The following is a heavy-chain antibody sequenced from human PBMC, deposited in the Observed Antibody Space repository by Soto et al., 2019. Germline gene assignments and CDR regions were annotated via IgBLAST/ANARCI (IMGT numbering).Heavy chain of an antibody. CDR2: IYYSGST. Sequence: PSETLSLTCTVSGGSISSVNYYWSWIRQHPEKGLEWIGYIYYSGSTYYNPSLKSRVTMSVDTSTNQFSLKLMSVTAADTAVYYCASHHDYGDYLDSWGQGTLVTVSS. CDR1: GGSISSVNYY. D-gene: IGHD4-17*01. J-gene: IGHJ4*02. V-gene: IGHV4-31*03. CDR3: ASHHDYGDYLDS.